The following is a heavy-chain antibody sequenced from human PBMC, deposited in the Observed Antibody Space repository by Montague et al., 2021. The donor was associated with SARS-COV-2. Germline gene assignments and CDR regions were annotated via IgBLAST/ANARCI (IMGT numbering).Heavy chain of an antibody. J-gene: IGHJ6*03. D-gene: IGHD3-10*01. CDR2: IHHGGST. CDR3: ARLGDGVVPSHILGVGPYYSYYYMDV. Sequence: SETLSLTYAVHGGSFSTYCWKWIRQPPGKGLEWMWEIHHGGSTNYNPSLKSRVTISADTSKNQFSLKLTSVSAADTAVYYCARLGDGVVPSHILGVGPYYSYYYMDVWGQGTTVTVSS. CDR1: GGSFSTYC. V-gene: IGHV4-34*01.